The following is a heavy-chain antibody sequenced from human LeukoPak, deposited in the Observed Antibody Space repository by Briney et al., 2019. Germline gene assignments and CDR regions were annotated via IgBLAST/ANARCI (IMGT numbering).Heavy chain of an antibody. CDR2: INPNSGGT. CDR1: GYTFTAYY. J-gene: IGHJ4*02. CDR3: ARALYNWNDVGYDY. D-gene: IGHD1-1*01. Sequence: ASVKVSCKASGYTFTAYYIHWVRQAPGQGIEWMGWINPNSGGTNYAQKFQGRVTMTRDTSISSSYMELSSLTSDDAAVYYCARALYNWNDVGYDYWGQGTLVTVSS. V-gene: IGHV1-2*02.